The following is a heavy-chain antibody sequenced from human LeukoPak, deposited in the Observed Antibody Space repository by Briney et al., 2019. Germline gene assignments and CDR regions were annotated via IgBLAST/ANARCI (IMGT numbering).Heavy chain of an antibody. D-gene: IGHD5-18*01. J-gene: IGHJ4*02. Sequence: SETLSLTCTVSGGSISSYYWGWIRQPPGKGLEWIGSIYYSGSTYYNPSLESRVTVSVDTSKNQFSLKLSSVTAADTAVYYCASRGRQLWFGYWGQGTLVTVSS. CDR3: ASRGRQLWFGY. CDR2: IYYSGST. V-gene: IGHV4-39*07. CDR1: GGSISSYY.